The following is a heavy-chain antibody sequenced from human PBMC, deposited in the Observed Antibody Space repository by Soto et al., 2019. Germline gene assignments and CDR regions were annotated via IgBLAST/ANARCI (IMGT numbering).Heavy chain of an antibody. CDR1: GFSISSYY. CDR2: INYSGST. D-gene: IGHD3-16*01. CDR3: ARGGTYSRLIIGDWFDP. V-gene: IGHV4-59*01. Sequence: SETLSLTCTVSGFSISSYYWSWIRQPPGKTLEWIGYINYSGSTNYNPSLKSRVTISVDTSKNQFSLKLSSVTAADTAMYYCARGGTYSRLIIGDWFDPWGQGTLVTVSS. J-gene: IGHJ5*02.